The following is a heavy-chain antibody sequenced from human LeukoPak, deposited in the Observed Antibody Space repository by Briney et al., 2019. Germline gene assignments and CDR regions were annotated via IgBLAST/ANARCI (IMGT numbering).Heavy chain of an antibody. Sequence: ETLSLTCDVSGGSIDSTNWWNWVRQAPGKGLEWVSSISYSGPHMFYADSVRGRFTISRDNAENSLYLQMNSLRAEDTAVYYCARDRDSDYWGQGTLVTVSS. D-gene: IGHD3-10*01. J-gene: IGHJ4*02. CDR3: ARDRDSDY. V-gene: IGHV3-21*01. CDR2: ISYSGPHM. CDR1: GGSIDSTNW.